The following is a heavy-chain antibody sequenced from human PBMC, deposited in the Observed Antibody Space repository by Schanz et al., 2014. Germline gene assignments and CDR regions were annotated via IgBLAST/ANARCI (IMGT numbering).Heavy chain of an antibody. J-gene: IGHJ4*02. CDR3: ARAFGGYDPAGALDY. D-gene: IGHD5-12*01. CDR2: INPSGGGT. CDR1: GYTFTSYS. V-gene: IGHV1-46*01. Sequence: QVQLVQSGDEVKKPGASVKVSCKASGYTFTSYSMHWVRQAPGQGLEWMGIINPSGGGTSYALRFQDRVTVTRDTSRSTVYMELSSLRSEDTAVYYCARAFGGYDPAGALDYWGQGTLVTVSS.